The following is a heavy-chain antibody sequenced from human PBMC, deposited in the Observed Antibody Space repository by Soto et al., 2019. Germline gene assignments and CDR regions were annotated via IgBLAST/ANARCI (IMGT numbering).Heavy chain of an antibody. CDR3: AKDLAVVVVAATGPDY. CDR1: GFTFSSYG. D-gene: IGHD2-15*01. J-gene: IGHJ4*02. Sequence: GGSLSLSCAASGFTFSSYGMHWVRQAPGKGLEWVAVISYDGSNKYYADSVKGRFTISRDNSKNTLYLQMNSLRAEDTAVYYCAKDLAVVVVAATGPDYWGQGTLVTVSS. CDR2: ISYDGSNK. V-gene: IGHV3-30*18.